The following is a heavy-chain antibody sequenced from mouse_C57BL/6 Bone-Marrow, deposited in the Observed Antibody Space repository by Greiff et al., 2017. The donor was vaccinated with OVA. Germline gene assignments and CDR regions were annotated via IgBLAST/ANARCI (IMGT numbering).Heavy chain of an antibody. CDR3: ARRARWFYAMDY. Sequence: QVTLKVCGPGILQSSQTLSLTCSFSGFSLSTSGMGVSWIRQPSGKGLEWLAHIYWDDDKRYNPFLKSRLTISKDTSRNPVFLKITSVDTAVTATYYCARRARWFYAMDYWGQGTSVTVSS. V-gene: IGHV8-12*01. CDR1: GFSLSTSGMG. CDR2: IYWDDDK. D-gene: IGHD1-1*02. J-gene: IGHJ4*01.